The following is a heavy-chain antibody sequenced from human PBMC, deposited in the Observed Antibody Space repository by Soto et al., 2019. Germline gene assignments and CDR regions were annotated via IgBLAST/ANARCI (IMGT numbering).Heavy chain of an antibody. Sequence: SETLSLTCTVSGGSISSYYWSWIRQPPGKGLEWIGYIYYSGSTNYNPSLKSRVTISVDTSKNQFSLKLSSVTAADTAVYYCARDPRTDYFDYWGQGTLVTVS. CDR2: IYYSGST. CDR3: ARDPRTDYFDY. J-gene: IGHJ4*02. CDR1: GGSISSYY. V-gene: IGHV4-59*01.